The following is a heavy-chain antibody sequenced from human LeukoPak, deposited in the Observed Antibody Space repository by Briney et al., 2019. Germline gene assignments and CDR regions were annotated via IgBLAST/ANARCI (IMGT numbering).Heavy chain of an antibody. CDR1: GYTFTSYD. J-gene: IGHJ6*03. Sequence: ASVKVSCKASGYTFTSYDINWVRQATGQGLEWMGWMNPNSGNTGYAQKFQGRVTMTRNTSISTAYMALSSLRSEDTAVYYCARASRITIFGVVKFYYYYYMDVWGKGTTVTVSS. D-gene: IGHD3-3*01. CDR3: ARASRITIFGVVKFYYYYYMDV. V-gene: IGHV1-8*01. CDR2: MNPNSGNT.